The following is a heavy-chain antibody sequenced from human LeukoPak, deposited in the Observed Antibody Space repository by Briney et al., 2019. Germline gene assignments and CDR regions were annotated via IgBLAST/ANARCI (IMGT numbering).Heavy chain of an antibody. CDR1: GFTFSSYA. CDR3: ARGRGSWYGVYFDY. Sequence: GGSLRLSCAASGFTFSSYAMSWVRQAPGKGLEWVANIKRDGSEKYYVDSVKGRFTISRDNAKNSLYLQMNSLRTEDTAVYYCARGRGSWYGVYFDYWGQGTLVTVSS. CDR2: IKRDGSEK. J-gene: IGHJ4*02. D-gene: IGHD6-13*01. V-gene: IGHV3-7*01.